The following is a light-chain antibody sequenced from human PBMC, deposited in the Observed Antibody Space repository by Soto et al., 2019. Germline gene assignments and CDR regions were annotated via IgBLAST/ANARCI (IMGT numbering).Light chain of an antibody. CDR2: GAS. J-gene: IGKJ5*01. V-gene: IGKV3D-15*01. Sequence: EIVVTQSPATLSVSPGERATLSCRASQSVRSNFAWYQQKPGQAPRLLIYGASTRATGIPARFSGSGSGTEFTLTISSLQSEDFAVYYCQQYNNWPAITFGQGTRMAIK. CDR3: QQYNNWPAIT. CDR1: QSVRSN.